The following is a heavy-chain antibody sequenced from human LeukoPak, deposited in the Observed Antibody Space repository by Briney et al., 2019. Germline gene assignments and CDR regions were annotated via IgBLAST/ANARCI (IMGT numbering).Heavy chain of an antibody. CDR1: GGSISSYY. CDR3: ARSYSSGWSHFDY. D-gene: IGHD6-19*01. J-gene: IGHJ4*02. V-gene: IGHV4-59*01. Sequence: PSETLSLTCTVSGGSISSYYWSWIRQPPGKGLEWIGYIYYSENTKYNPSLKSRVTISVDTSKNQFSLKLSSVTAADTAVYYCARSYSSGWSHFDYWGQGTLVTVSS. CDR2: IYYSENT.